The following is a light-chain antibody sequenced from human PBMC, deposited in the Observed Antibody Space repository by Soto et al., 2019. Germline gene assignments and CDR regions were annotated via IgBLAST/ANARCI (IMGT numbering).Light chain of an antibody. Sequence: DNQMTQFPSSLSASVGDRVTITCRASQTTDRSLNWYRQRPGKAPSLLIYDISTLQSGVPSRFSGSGSGTTFTLTISSLQPEDFATYYCQQSHTFPYTFGQGTKLDIK. CDR1: QTTDRS. V-gene: IGKV1-39*01. J-gene: IGKJ2*01. CDR2: DIS. CDR3: QQSHTFPYT.